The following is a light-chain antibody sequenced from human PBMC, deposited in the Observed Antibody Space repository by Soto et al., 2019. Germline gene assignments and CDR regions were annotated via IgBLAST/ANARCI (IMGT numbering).Light chain of an antibody. CDR3: RQSYSTPPT. J-gene: IGKJ4*01. V-gene: IGKV1-39*01. CDR1: QSISSY. Sequence: DIQMTQSPSSLSASVGDRVTITCRASQSISSYLNWYQQKPGKAPKLLIYAASSLQSGVPSRFSGSGSGTDFTLTISSLQPEDFATYYCRQSYSTPPTFGGETKVDIK. CDR2: AAS.